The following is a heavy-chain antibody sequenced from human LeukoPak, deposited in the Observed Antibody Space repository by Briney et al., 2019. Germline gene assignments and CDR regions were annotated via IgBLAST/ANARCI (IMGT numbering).Heavy chain of an antibody. J-gene: IGHJ6*03. D-gene: IGHD6-13*01. Sequence: GASVKVSCKASGGTFSSYAISWVRQAPGQGLEWMGGIIPTFGTANYAQKFQGRVTITADESTSTAYMELSSLRSEDTAVYYCARAGPRRNSSSWYGDYYYYYMDVWGKGTTVTVSS. V-gene: IGHV1-69*13. CDR2: IIPTFGTA. CDR1: GGTFSSYA. CDR3: ARAGPRRNSSSWYGDYYYYYMDV.